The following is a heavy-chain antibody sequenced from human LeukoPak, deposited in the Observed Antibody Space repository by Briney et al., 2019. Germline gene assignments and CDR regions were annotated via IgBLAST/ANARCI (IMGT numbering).Heavy chain of an antibody. J-gene: IGHJ3*02. D-gene: IGHD2-15*01. V-gene: IGHV4-39*01. Sequence: LETLSLTCTVSGGSISSTSYYWGWIRQPPGKGLEWIGSYYYSGRAFYNPSLKSRVTISEDTSKNQFSLKLSSVTAADTAVYYCARRPTYCSGGRCYSDAFDIWGQGTMVTVSS. CDR2: YYYSGRA. CDR3: ARRPTYCSGGRCYSDAFDI. CDR1: GGSISSTSYY.